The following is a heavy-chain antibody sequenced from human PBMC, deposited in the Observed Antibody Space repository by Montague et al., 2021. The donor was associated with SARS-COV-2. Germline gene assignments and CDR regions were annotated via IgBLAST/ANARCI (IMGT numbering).Heavy chain of an antibody. V-gene: IGHV6-1*01. CDR1: GDSVSSNSAA. Sequence: CAISGDSVSSNSAAWNWIRQSPSRGLEWLGRTYYRSKWYNDYAVSVKXRITINPDTSKNQFSLQLNSVTAEDTAVYYCARELRRIIMIVDIQGFDYWGQGTLVTVSS. J-gene: IGHJ4*02. D-gene: IGHD3-22*01. CDR2: TYYRSKWYN. CDR3: ARELRRIIMIVDIQGFDY.